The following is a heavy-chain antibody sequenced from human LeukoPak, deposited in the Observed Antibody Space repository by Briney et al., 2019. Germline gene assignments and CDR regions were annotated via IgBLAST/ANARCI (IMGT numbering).Heavy chain of an antibody. V-gene: IGHV4-4*07. CDR2: IFTSGST. D-gene: IGHD5-12*01. CDR3: ARDRRGYVGYEGDPFDI. CDR1: GGSISNYY. J-gene: IGHJ3*02. Sequence: PSETLSLTCTVSGGSISNYYWSWIRQPAGKGPEWIGRIFTSGSTNYNPSLESRVAMSIDTPKNQFSLKLTSVAAADTAVYYCARDRRGYVGYEGDPFDIWGQGSRVTVSS.